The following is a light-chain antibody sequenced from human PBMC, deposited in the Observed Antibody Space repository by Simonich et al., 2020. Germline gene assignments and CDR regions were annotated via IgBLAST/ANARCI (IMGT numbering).Light chain of an antibody. CDR2: YKSESDK. CDR1: SGINVGTYR. CDR3: MIWHSSAWV. J-gene: IGLJ3*02. Sequence: QAVLTQPASLSASPGASASLTCTLRSGINVGTYRIYWYQQKPGSPPQYLLRYKSESDKHQGSGVPSRFSGSNDASANAGILLISGLQSEDEADYYCMIWHSSAWVFGGGTKLTVL. V-gene: IGLV5-45*01.